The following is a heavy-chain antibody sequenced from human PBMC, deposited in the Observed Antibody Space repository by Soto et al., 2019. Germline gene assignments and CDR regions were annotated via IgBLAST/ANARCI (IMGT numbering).Heavy chain of an antibody. D-gene: IGHD3-22*01. CDR3: ARAPRHYEGHWFDP. Sequence: ASVKVSCKASGYTFTSYGISCVRQAPGQGLEWMGWISAYNGNTNYAQKLQGRVTMTTDTSTSTAYMELRSLRSDDTAVYYCARAPRHYEGHWFDPWGQGTLVTVSS. CDR2: ISAYNGNT. J-gene: IGHJ5*02. CDR1: GYTFTSYG. V-gene: IGHV1-18*04.